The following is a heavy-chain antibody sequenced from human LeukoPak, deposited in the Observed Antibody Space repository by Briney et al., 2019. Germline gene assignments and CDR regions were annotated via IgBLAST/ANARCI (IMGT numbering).Heavy chain of an antibody. CDR2: IYYSGST. J-gene: IGHJ3*02. Sequence: SQTLSLTCTVSGGSISSGDYYRSWIRQPPGKGLEWIGYIYYSGSTYYNTSLKSRVTISVDTSKNQFSLKLSSVTAADTAVYYCARAGDPDAFDIWGQGTMVTVSS. CDR1: GGSISSGDYY. CDR3: ARAGDPDAFDI. V-gene: IGHV4-30-4*08. D-gene: IGHD4-17*01.